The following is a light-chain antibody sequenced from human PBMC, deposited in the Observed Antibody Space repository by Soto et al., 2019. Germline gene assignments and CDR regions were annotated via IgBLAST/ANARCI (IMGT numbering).Light chain of an antibody. V-gene: IGLV2-8*01. CDR3: SSYAGSHNYV. CDR2: EVS. Sequence: QSALTQPPSASGSPGQSVTISCTGSSSDIGGYNYVSRYQHHPGKAPKLMIYEVSTRPSGVPDRLSGSKSGNTASLTVSGLQAEDEADYYCSSYAGSHNYVFGNGTKVTVL. J-gene: IGLJ1*01. CDR1: SSDIGGYNY.